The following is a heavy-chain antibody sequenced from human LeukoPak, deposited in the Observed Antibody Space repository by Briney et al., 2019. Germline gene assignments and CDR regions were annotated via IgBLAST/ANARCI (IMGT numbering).Heavy chain of an antibody. D-gene: IGHD3-22*01. CDR2: IYYSGST. CDR1: GGSISSYY. CDR3: ARTYYYDSSGLPSEYYFDY. J-gene: IGHJ4*02. V-gene: IGHV4-59*01. Sequence: SETLSLTCTVSGGSISSYYWSWIRQPPGKGLEWIGYIYYSGSTNYNPSLKSRVTISVDTSKNQFSLKLSSVTAADTAVYYCARTYYYDSSGLPSEYYFDYWGQGTLVTVSS.